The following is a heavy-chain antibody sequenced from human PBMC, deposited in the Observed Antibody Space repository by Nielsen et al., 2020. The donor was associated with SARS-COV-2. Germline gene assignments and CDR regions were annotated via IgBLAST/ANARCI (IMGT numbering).Heavy chain of an antibody. CDR1: DNTFFSYS. D-gene: IGHD2-2*01. Sequence: ASVKVSCKASDNTFFSYSIIWVRQAPGQGLEWMGRISANNGNVKYAQNLRDRVTMTADASTSTVYMDLRRLRSDDTAVYYCARVGSGVVPGPLGIGMWYSYYYMDVWGKGTTVTVSS. CDR3: ARVGSGVVPGPLGIGMWYSYYYMDV. J-gene: IGHJ6*03. CDR2: ISANNGNV. V-gene: IGHV1-18*04.